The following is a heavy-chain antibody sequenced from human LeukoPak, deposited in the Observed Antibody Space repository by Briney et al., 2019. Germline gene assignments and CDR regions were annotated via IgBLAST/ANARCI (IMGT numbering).Heavy chain of an antibody. CDR3: ASQLGTYYYYYMDV. CDR2: IYYSGST. CDR1: GGSISSSSYY. Sequence: SETLSLTCTVSGGSISSSSYYWSWIRQPPGKGLEWIGYIYYSGSTNYNPSLKSRVTISVDTSKNQFSLKLSSVTAADTAVYYCASQLGTYYYYYMDVWGKGTTVTVSS. V-gene: IGHV4-61*01. D-gene: IGHD7-27*01. J-gene: IGHJ6*03.